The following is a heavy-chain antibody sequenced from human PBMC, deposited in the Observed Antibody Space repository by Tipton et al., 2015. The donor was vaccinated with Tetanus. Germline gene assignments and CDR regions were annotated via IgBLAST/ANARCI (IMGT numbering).Heavy chain of an antibody. J-gene: IGHJ5*02. CDR2: ISSRGST. Sequence: TLSLTCTVSGGSISSSTYYWGWIRQTPGKGLEWIGCISSRGSTYYNPSLTSRVSISVDTSKNQFSLKLTSVTAADTAIYYCARGGDNLTFQRPTGRWFDPWGHGTLVTVSS. CDR1: GGSISSSTYY. D-gene: IGHD1-1*01. V-gene: IGHV4-31*03. CDR3: ARGGDNLTFQRPTGRWFDP.